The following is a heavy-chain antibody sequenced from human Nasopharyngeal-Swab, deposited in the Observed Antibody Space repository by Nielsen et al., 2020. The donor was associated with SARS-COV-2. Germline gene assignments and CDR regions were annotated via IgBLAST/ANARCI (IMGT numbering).Heavy chain of an antibody. V-gene: IGHV2-5*02. Sequence: RQAPGKALEWLALLYWDDDKRYSPSLKSRLTITKDTSKNQVVLTMTNMDPVDTATYYCAHRLSYPGIAVAEGFDYWGQGTLVTVSS. CDR3: AHRLSYPGIAVAEGFDY. D-gene: IGHD6-19*01. J-gene: IGHJ4*02. CDR2: LYWDDDK.